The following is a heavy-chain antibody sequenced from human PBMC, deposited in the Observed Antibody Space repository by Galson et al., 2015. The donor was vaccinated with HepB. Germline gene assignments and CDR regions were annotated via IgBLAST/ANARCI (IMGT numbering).Heavy chain of an antibody. CDR3: ARDYDYPLGGAETPPYYYYYMDV. D-gene: IGHD4-11*01. CDR2: ISAYNGNT. J-gene: IGHJ6*03. V-gene: IGHV1-18*01. CDR1: GYTFTSYG. Sequence: QSGAEVKKPGASVKVSCKASGYTFTSYGISWVRQAPGQGLEWMGWISAYNGNTNYAQKLQGRVTMTTDTSTSTAYMELRSLRSDDTAVYYCARDYDYPLGGAETPPYYYYYMDVWGKGTTVTVSS.